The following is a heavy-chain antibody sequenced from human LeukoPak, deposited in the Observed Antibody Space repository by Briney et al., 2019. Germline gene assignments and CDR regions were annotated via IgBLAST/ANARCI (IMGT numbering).Heavy chain of an antibody. Sequence: VKDSCKASVYTLTSYGISSVRQAPGQGLEWMGWISAYNGNTNYAQKLQGRVTMTTDTSTSTASMELRSLRSDDTAVYYCAVTIFGVVIPFDPWGQGTLVTVSS. CDR2: ISAYNGNT. CDR1: VYTLTSYG. CDR3: AVTIFGVVIPFDP. J-gene: IGHJ5*02. V-gene: IGHV1-18*01. D-gene: IGHD3-3*01.